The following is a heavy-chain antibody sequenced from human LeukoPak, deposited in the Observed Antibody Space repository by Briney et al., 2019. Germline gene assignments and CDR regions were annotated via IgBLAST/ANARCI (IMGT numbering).Heavy chain of an antibody. D-gene: IGHD3-22*01. J-gene: IGHJ4*02. V-gene: IGHV4-38-2*02. CDR3: VRHADYYESTSYFWDY. CDR1: RYSISSGYY. Sequence: SETLSLTCTVSRYSISSGYYWGWIRQPPGQGLEWIGSIYRSGSTYYNSSLKSRVTISVDTSKNQFSLKMISVTAADTAVYYCVRHADYYESTSYFWDYWGQGTLVTVSS. CDR2: IYRSGST.